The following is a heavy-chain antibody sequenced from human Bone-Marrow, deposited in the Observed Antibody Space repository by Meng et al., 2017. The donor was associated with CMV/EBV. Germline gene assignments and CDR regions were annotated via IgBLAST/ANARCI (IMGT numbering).Heavy chain of an antibody. D-gene: IGHD1-26*01. CDR1: GGSISSSSYY. CDR3: AKARGIRSSFDI. J-gene: IGHJ3*02. V-gene: IGHV4-39*07. Sequence: SETLSLTCTVSGGSISSSSYYWGWIRQPPGKGLEWIGSIYHSGSTYYNPSLKSRVTISVDTSKNHFSLKLNSVTAADTALYFCAKARGIRSSFDIWGPGKMVNVSS. CDR2: IYHSGST.